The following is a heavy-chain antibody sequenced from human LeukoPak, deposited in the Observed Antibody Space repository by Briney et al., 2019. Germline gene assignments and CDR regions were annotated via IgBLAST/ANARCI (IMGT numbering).Heavy chain of an antibody. V-gene: IGHV3-7*01. CDR1: AFTFSDYW. Sequence: GGSLRLSCAASAFTFSDYWMTWVRQAPGKGLERVANIKEDGSEKYYVDSVKGRFTISRDNARNSLYLQMNCLTAEDTAVYYCARDPYSGAYGNTYYYYMDVWGKGTTVTISS. CDR2: IKEDGSEK. CDR3: ARDPYSGAYGNTYYYYMDV. J-gene: IGHJ6*03. D-gene: IGHD1-26*01.